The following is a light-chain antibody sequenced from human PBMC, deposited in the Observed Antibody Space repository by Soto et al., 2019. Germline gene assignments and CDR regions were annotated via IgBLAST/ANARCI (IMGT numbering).Light chain of an antibody. Sequence: DIQMTQSPSSLSSSVRDSFTITCRSSQNIRNYLNWYQQKPGRAPKILIYAASSLQSGVPSRFSGGGSGTDFTLTISSLQPEDFATYYCQQSYTTPPITFGQGTRLEIK. CDR1: QNIRNY. CDR2: AAS. CDR3: QQSYTTPPIT. J-gene: IGKJ5*01. V-gene: IGKV1-39*01.